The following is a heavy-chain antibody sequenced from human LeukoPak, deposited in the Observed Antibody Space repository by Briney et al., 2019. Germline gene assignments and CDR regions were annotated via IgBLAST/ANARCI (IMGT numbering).Heavy chain of an antibody. CDR2: ISSSSSTM. D-gene: IGHD3-10*01. J-gene: IGHJ4*02. V-gene: IGHV3-11*04. CDR3: ARCGDGLPCDFDY. CDR1: KFTFSDYY. Sequence: GGSLRPSCAASKFTFSDYYMSWIRQAPGKGLEWISYISSSSSTMYYADSVKGRFTISRDNAQNSLYLQMNSLRAEDTAVYYCARCGDGLPCDFDYWGQGTLVTVSS.